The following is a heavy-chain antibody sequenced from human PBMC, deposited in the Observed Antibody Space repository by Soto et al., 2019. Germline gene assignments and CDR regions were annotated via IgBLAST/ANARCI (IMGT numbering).Heavy chain of an antibody. CDR2: ISGSGGST. J-gene: IGHJ4*02. Sequence: PGGSLRLSCAASGFTFSSYAMSWVRQAPGKGLEWVSAISGSGGSTYYADSVKGRFTISRDNSKNTLYLRMNSLRAEDTAVYYCATCPIVATEFGDHIDYWGQGTLVTVSS. D-gene: IGHD5-12*01. V-gene: IGHV3-23*01. CDR1: GFTFSSYA. CDR3: ATCPIVATEFGDHIDY.